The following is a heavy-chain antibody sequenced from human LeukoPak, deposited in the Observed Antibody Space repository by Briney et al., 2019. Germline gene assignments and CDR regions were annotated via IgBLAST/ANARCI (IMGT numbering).Heavy chain of an antibody. J-gene: IGHJ6*04. CDR1: GFTFSSYA. CDR2: ISGRGDTT. Sequence: GGSLRLSCAASGFTFSSYAMTWVRQAPGKGLECVASISGRGDTTYYADSVKGRFTISRDNSRNTLYLQMNSLRAEDTAVYYCASGGSSWYGYYYGMDVWGKGTTVTVSS. V-gene: IGHV3-23*01. D-gene: IGHD6-13*01. CDR3: ASGGSSWYGYYYGMDV.